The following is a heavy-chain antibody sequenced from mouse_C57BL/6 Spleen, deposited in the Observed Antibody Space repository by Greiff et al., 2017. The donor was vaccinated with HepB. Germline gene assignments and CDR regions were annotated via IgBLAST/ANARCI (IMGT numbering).Heavy chain of an antibody. J-gene: IGHJ4*01. CDR1: GYTFTDYE. CDR3: TRKITTVVDYYAMDY. D-gene: IGHD1-1*01. V-gene: IGHV1-15*01. Sequence: QVHVKQSGAELVRPGASVTLSCKASGYTFTDYEMHWVKQTPVHGLEWIGAIDPETGGTAYNQKFKGKAILTADKSSSTAYMKLRSLTSEDSAVYYCTRKITTVVDYYAMDYWGQGTSVTVSS. CDR2: IDPETGGT.